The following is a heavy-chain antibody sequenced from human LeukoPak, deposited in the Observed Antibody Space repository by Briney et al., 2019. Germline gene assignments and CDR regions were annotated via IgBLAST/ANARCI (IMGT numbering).Heavy chain of an antibody. CDR3: ARDMVTMVRGVDLGY. CDR1: GGTFSSYA. CDR2: IIPILGIA. Sequence: SVKVSCKASGGTFSSYAISWVRQAPGQGLEWMGRIIPILGIANYAQKFQGRVTIAADKSTSTAYMELSSLRSEDTAVYYCARDMVTMVRGVDLGYWGQGTLVTVSS. D-gene: IGHD3-10*01. V-gene: IGHV1-69*04. J-gene: IGHJ4*02.